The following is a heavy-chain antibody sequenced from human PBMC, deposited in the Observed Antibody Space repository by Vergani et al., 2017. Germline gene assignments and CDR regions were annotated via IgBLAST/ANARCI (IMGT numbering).Heavy chain of an antibody. CDR2: ISSSSGTK. CDR3: ARDSSYCGGDCYFYWFAP. CDR1: GFTFSSYS. J-gene: IGHJ5*02. V-gene: IGHV3-48*02. Sequence: VQLVESGGGLVQPGGSLRLSCVASGFTFSSYSMNGVRQAPGKGLEWVSYISSSSGTKYYADSVKGRFTISSDNAKNSLYLQMNSLRDEDTAVYYCARDSSYCGGDCYFYWFAPWGQGTLVTVSS. D-gene: IGHD2-21*02.